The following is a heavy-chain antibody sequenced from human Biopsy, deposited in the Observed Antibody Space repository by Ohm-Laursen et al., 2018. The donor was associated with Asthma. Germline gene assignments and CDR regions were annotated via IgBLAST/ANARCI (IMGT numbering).Heavy chain of an antibody. D-gene: IGHD3-9*01. V-gene: IGHV1-2*06. Sequence: ASVKVSCKTSGYTFTAYYIHWVRQAPGQGLEWMGRINPSSGDTNYPQNFQGRVTVTRDTSIRTAYMELTRLRSDDTAVYYCARTYYDFLTGQVNDAFAMWGQGTMVTVSS. J-gene: IGHJ3*02. CDR3: ARTYYDFLTGQVNDAFAM. CDR2: INPSSGDT. CDR1: GYTFTAYY.